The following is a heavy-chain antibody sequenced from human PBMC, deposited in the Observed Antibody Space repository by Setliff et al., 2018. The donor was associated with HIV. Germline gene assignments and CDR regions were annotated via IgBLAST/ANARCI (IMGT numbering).Heavy chain of an antibody. Sequence: SETLSLTCTVSGGSIKSSSDYWGWIRQPPGRGLEWIGTIYYSGSTYYNPSLKSRVTISVDTSKNQFSLKLSSVTAADTTVYYCARHSGLGGYYSPFDYWGPGTQVTVSS. CDR1: GGSIKSSSDY. J-gene: IGHJ4*02. CDR2: IYYSGST. V-gene: IGHV4-39*01. D-gene: IGHD3-22*01. CDR3: ARHSGLGGYYSPFDY.